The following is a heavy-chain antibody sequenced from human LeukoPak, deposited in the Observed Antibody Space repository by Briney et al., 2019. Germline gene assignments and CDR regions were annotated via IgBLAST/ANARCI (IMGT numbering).Heavy chain of an antibody. D-gene: IGHD5-24*01. V-gene: IGHV4-34*01. CDR3: ARGLQSDFDY. CDR1: GGSFSGYY. Sequence: SETLSLTCAVYGGSFSGYYWSWIRQPPGKGLEWIGEINHSGSTNYNPSLKSRVTISVYTSKNQFSLKLSSVTAADTAVYYCARGLQSDFDYWGQGTLVTVSS. CDR2: INHSGST. J-gene: IGHJ4*02.